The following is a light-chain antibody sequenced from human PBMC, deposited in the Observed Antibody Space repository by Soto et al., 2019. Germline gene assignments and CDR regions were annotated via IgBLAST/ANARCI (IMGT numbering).Light chain of an antibody. Sequence: DIVMTQSPPTLSVSPGERATLSCRASLTISNNLAWYQQRPGQAPRLLISYVSTRATGIPARFSGSGSGKEFTLTISGLQSEDSAVYYCQQYNNWPPGATFGPGTKVEIK. CDR1: LTISNN. V-gene: IGKV3-15*01. CDR2: YVS. CDR3: QQYNNWPPGAT. J-gene: IGKJ3*01.